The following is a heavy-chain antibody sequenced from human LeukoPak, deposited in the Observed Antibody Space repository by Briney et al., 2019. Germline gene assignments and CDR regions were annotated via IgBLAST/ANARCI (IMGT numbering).Heavy chain of an antibody. CDR3: ARVSPKFSQLGGLIDY. Sequence: ASVKVSCKASGSTFTTYGITWVRQAPGQGLEWMGWISAYNGHTNYAQKLQGRVTMTTDTSTNTAYMELRSLRSEDTAVYYCARVSPKFSQLGGLIDYWGQGTLVTVSS. J-gene: IGHJ4*02. V-gene: IGHV1-18*01. CDR2: ISAYNGHT. CDR1: GSTFTTYG. D-gene: IGHD6-13*01.